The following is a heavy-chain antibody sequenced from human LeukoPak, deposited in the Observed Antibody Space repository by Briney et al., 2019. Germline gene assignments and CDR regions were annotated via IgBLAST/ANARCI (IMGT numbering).Heavy chain of an antibody. Sequence: PSETLSLTCTISGGSLSTHYWSWIRQPPGKGLEWIGHIYYSGSTNYNPSLKSRVTISEDTSKNQFSLRLSSVTAADTAVYYCAGEPSGGYFFVDWGQGTLVTVSS. J-gene: IGHJ4*02. CDR1: GGSLSTHY. CDR2: IYYSGST. D-gene: IGHD3-22*01. CDR3: AGEPSGGYFFVD. V-gene: IGHV4-59*11.